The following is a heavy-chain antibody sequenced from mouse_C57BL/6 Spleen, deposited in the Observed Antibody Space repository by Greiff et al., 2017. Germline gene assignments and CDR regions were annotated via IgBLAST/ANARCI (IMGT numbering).Heavy chain of an antibody. CDR1: GYSITSGYY. D-gene: IGHD2-4*01. CDR3: ARDDYERLDY. J-gene: IGHJ2*01. Sequence: EVKLQESGPGLVKPSQSLSLTCSVTGYSITSGYYWNWIRQFPGNKLEWMGYISYDGSNNYNPSLKNRISITRDTSKNQFFLKLNSVTTEDTATYYWARDDYERLDYWGQGTTLTVSS. CDR2: ISYDGSN. V-gene: IGHV3-6*01.